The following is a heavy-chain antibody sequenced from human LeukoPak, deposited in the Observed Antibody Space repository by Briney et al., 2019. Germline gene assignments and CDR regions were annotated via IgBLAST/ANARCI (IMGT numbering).Heavy chain of an antibody. J-gene: IGHJ6*04. CDR1: GFISSTYS. V-gene: IGHV3-21*01. CDR2: ISSTSSYI. Sequence: GGSLRLSCVASGFISSTYSMNWVRQAPGKGLEWVSSISSTSSYIYYADSLKGRFTISRDDAKNSLFLQMNSLRTEDTAVYYCAGDYYGSGNSSYYYYGPDVWGTGTTVTVSS. CDR3: AGDYYGSGNSSYYYYGPDV. D-gene: IGHD3-10*01.